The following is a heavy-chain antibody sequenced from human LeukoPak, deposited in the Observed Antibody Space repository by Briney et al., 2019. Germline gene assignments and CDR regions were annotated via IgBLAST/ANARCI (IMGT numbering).Heavy chain of an antibody. CDR1: GGSISSGDYY. CDR3: AAQIYSYGYWFDP. Sequence: SETLSLTCTVSGGSISSGDYYWSWIRQHPGKGLEWIGYIYYSGNTYYNPSLKSRFTISVDTSKNQFSLKLSSVAAADTAVYYCAAQIYSYGYWFDPWGQGTLVTVSS. CDR2: IYYSGNT. V-gene: IGHV4-31*03. J-gene: IGHJ5*02. D-gene: IGHD5-18*01.